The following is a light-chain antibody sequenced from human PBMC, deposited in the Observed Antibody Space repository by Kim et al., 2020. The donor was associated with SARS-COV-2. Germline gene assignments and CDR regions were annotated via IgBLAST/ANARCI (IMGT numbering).Light chain of an antibody. CDR1: SSNIGAGYD. Sequence: VTISCTGSSSNIGAGYDVHWYQQLPGMAPKLLIYRNRNRPSGVPDRFSGSRSGTSASLAITGLRAEDEADYYCQSYDSSLSGSRVFGGGTKLTVL. CDR3: QSYDSSLSGSRV. V-gene: IGLV1-40*01. J-gene: IGLJ3*02. CDR2: RNR.